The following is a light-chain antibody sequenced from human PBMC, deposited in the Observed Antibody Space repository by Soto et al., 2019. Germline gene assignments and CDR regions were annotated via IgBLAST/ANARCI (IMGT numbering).Light chain of an antibody. Sequence: EVMLTQSPVTLSLSPGERATLSCSASQSFRGLLAWYQQKPGQAPRLLIYDAYNRATGIPPRFSGSGSGTDFTLTISSLEPEDSAVYYCQQRHMWPITFGQGTRLEIK. J-gene: IGKJ5*01. V-gene: IGKV3-11*01. CDR1: QSFRGL. CDR2: DAY. CDR3: QQRHMWPIT.